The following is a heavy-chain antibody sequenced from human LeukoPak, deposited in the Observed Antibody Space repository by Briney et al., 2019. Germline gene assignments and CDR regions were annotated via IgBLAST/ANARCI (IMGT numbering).Heavy chain of an antibody. CDR2: INPNFGTA. V-gene: IGHV1-69*13. D-gene: IGHD5-18*01. J-gene: IGHJ4*02. CDR1: GYTFTGYY. CDR3: AREIGPIQLHLWGSAFDY. Sequence: SVKVSCKAFGYTFTGYYMQWVRQAPGQGLEWMGWINPNFGTANYAQKFQGRVTITADESTSTAYMELSSLRSEDTAVYYCAREIGPIQLHLWGSAFDYWGQGTLVTVSS.